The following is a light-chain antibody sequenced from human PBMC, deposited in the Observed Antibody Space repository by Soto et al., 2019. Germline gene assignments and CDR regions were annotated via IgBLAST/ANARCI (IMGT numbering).Light chain of an antibody. J-gene: IGLJ3*02. CDR3: NSYGGHNNVV. V-gene: IGLV2-8*01. Sequence: QSALTQPPSASGSPGQSVTISCTGISSDIGGRNFVSWYQQHPGKAPKLIIYEVTKRPSGVPDRCSGSKSGNTASLTVSGLQAEDEADYHCNSYGGHNNVVFGGGTKLTVL. CDR1: SSDIGGRNF. CDR2: EVT.